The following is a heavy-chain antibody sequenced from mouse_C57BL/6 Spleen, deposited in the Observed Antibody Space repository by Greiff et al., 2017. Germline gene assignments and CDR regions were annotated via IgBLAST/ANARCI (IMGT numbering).Heavy chain of an antibody. CDR3: AYYGSSPFDY. CDR1: GYTFTSYG. J-gene: IGHJ2*01. CDR2: VHPRCGNA. D-gene: IGHD1-1*01. Sequence: QVPLQQSGAELARPGASVRLSCKSSGYTFTSYGISWVKQRPGPGLGWIGEVHPRCGNAYYNDTVKGKAALTADKSSSTAYIELRSLTSEDSAVYFCAYYGSSPFDYWGQGTTLTVSA. V-gene: IGHV1-81*01.